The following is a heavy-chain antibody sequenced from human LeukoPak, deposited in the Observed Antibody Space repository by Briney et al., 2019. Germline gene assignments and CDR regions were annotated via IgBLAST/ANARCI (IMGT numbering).Heavy chain of an antibody. D-gene: IGHD5-24*01. CDR1: GGSISSYY. Sequence: SETLSLTCTVSGGSISSYYWSWIRQPPGKGLEWIGYIYYSGSTNYNPSLKSRVTISVDTSKNQFSLKLSSVTAADTAVYYCAGGYNWGVFDYWGQGTLVTVSS. V-gene: IGHV4-59*08. J-gene: IGHJ4*02. CDR2: IYYSGST. CDR3: AGGYNWGVFDY.